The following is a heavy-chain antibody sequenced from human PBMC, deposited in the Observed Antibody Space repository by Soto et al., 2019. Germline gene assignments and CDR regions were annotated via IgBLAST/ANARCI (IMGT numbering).Heavy chain of an antibody. CDR3: ARDPSPGLRGDAFDI. J-gene: IGHJ3*02. Sequence: QVQLVESGGGVVQPGRSLRLSCAASGFTFSSYAMHWVRQAPGKGLEWVAVISYDGSNKYYADSVKGRFTISRDNSKNTPYLQMNSLRAEDTAVYYCARDPSPGLRGDAFDIWGQGTMVTVSS. CDR1: GFTFSSYA. V-gene: IGHV3-30-3*01. D-gene: IGHD3-16*01. CDR2: ISYDGSNK.